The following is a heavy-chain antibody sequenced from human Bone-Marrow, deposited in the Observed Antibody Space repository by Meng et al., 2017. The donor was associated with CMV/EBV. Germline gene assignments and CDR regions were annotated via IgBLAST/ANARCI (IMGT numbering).Heavy chain of an antibody. CDR2: INPNSGGT. Sequence: QLTLGQPGAERRKPGASVKVSCNAFGETFTGYYMHWVRQAPGQGLEWLGWINPNSGGTNYAQKFQGRVTMTRDTSISTAYMELSRLRSDDTAVYYCARGGDPRFDYWGQGTLVTVSS. CDR1: GETFTGYY. V-gene: IGHV1-2*02. CDR3: ARGGDPRFDY. J-gene: IGHJ4*02.